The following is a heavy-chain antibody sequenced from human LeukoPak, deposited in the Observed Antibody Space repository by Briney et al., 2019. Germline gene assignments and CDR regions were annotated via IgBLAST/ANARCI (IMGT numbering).Heavy chain of an antibody. Sequence: SQTLSLTCTVSGGSISSGGYYWSWIRQHPGKGLEWIGYIYYSGSTYYNPSLKSRVTISVDTSKNQFSLKLSSVTATDTAVYYCARVAYYCSSTSCYTWWFDPWGQGTLVTVSS. CDR1: GGSISSGGYY. D-gene: IGHD2-2*02. CDR2: IYYSGST. CDR3: ARVAYYCSSTSCYTWWFDP. J-gene: IGHJ5*02. V-gene: IGHV4-31*03.